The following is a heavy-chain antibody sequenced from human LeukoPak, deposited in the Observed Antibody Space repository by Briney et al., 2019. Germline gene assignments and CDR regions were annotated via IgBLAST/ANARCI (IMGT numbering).Heavy chain of an antibody. Sequence: GGSLRLSCAASGFTFSTYSMNWVRQAPGKGLEWVSSISSSSSYICYADSVRGRFTISRDNAKNSLYLQMNSLRAEDTAVYYCARDEDGDYTPDYWGQGTLVTVSS. D-gene: IGHD4-17*01. V-gene: IGHV3-21*01. CDR1: GFTFSTYS. CDR3: ARDEDGDYTPDY. CDR2: ISSSSSYI. J-gene: IGHJ4*02.